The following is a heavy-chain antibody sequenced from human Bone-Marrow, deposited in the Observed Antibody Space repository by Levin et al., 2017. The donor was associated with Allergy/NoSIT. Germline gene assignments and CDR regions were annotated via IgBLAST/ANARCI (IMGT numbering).Heavy chain of an antibody. CDR2: ISGSDDIT. CDR3: AKEWPVSGVWFGDYYPYYFDY. Sequence: GESLKISCAASGFTFTSFAMSWVRQAPGRGLEWVSAISGSDDITYSADSVKGRFTISRDTSKNTLYLQMNSLRADDTAVYYCAKEWPVSGVWFGDYYPYYFDYWGQGTLVTVSS. D-gene: IGHD3-10*01. J-gene: IGHJ4*02. V-gene: IGHV3-23*01. CDR1: GFTFTSFA.